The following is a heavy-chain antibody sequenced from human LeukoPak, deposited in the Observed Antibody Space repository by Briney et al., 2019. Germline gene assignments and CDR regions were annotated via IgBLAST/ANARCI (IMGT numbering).Heavy chain of an antibody. CDR1: GGSFSGYY. V-gene: IGHV4-34*01. Sequence: PSETLSLTCAVYGGSFSGYYWSWIRQPPGKGLEWIGEINHSGSTNYNPSLKSRVTISVDTSKNQFSLKLSSVTAADTAVYYCARGLVRVRYYYGMDVWGQGTTVTVSS. J-gene: IGHJ6*02. CDR3: ARGLVRVRYYYGMDV. CDR2: INHSGST. D-gene: IGHD2-21*01.